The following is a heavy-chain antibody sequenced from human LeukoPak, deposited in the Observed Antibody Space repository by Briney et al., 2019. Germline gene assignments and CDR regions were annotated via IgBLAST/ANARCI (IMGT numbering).Heavy chain of an antibody. V-gene: IGHV3-48*04. CDR3: ARAATYSPFDY. CDR1: GFSVSTSG. Sequence: GGSLRLSCTVSGFSVSTSGMSWVRQAPGKGLEWVSYISSSGSTIYYADSVKGRFTISRDNAKNSLYLQMNSLRAEDTAVYYCARAATYSPFDYWGQGTLVTVSS. D-gene: IGHD5-12*01. J-gene: IGHJ4*02. CDR2: ISSSGSTI.